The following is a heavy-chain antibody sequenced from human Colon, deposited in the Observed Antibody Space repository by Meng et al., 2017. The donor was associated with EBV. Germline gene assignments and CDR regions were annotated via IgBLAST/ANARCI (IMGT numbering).Heavy chain of an antibody. CDR3: ARVWQSLTAFFDS. V-gene: IGHV4-4*02. CDR1: GGCIRRSHW. CDR2: VYHTGST. Sequence: LQESVPWLVKACGTPSLPCAVSGGCIRRSHWRTWVRHPPGKGLEWIGEVYHTGSTKYNPSLKGRLTISVDKSKNQFSLNLTSVTAADTAVYYCARVWQSLTAFFDSWGQGTLVTVSS. J-gene: IGHJ4*02. D-gene: IGHD2-21*01.